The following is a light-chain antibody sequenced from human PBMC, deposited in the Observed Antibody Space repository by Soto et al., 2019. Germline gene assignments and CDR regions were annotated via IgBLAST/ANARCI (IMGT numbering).Light chain of an antibody. CDR2: GAS. Sequence: EIVMTQSPATLSVSLGDRATLSCRASQSVSTYLAWYQQKPGQAPRLLIYGASTRATGIPARFSGSGSETDFTLTISSLQSEDFAVYYCQQYDSCPPAYTFGQGTKLEIK. CDR3: QQYDSCPPAYT. CDR1: QSVSTY. V-gene: IGKV3-15*01. J-gene: IGKJ2*01.